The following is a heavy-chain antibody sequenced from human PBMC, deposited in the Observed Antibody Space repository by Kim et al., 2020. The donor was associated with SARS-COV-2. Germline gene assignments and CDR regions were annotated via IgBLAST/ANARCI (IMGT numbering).Heavy chain of an antibody. Sequence: SETLSLTCTVSGGSISSYYWSWIRQPPGKGLEWIGYIYYSGSTNNNPSLKSRATISVDTSKNQFPLKLSSVTAADTAVYYCATLGGSIAARTDAFDICG. J-gene: IGHJ3*02. CDR1: GGSISSYY. V-gene: IGHV4-59*08. D-gene: IGHD6-6*01. CDR3: ATLGGSIAARTDAFDI. CDR2: IYYSGST.